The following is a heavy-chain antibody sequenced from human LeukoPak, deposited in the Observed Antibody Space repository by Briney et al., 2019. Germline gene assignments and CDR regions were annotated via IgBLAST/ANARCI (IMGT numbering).Heavy chain of an antibody. CDR1: GYSFTSYW. CDR2: IYPGDSDT. V-gene: IGHV5-51*01. CDR3: ARQPDYYDSSRLDY. Sequence: GESLKISCKGSGYSFTSYWIGWVRQMPGKSLEWMGIIYPGDSDTRYSPSFQGQVTISADKSISTAYLQWSGLKASDTAMYYCARQPDYYDSSRLDYWGQGTLVTVSS. J-gene: IGHJ4*02. D-gene: IGHD3-22*01.